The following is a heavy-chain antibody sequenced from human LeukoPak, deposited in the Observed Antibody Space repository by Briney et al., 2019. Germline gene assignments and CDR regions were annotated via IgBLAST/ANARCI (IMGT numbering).Heavy chain of an antibody. D-gene: IGHD6-19*01. V-gene: IGHV3-23*01. CDR3: TKVSWLGTLPSYHFDS. Sequence: GGSLRLSCAASGFTFSDHAMSWVRQAPGKGLEWVSAIRGTGTTTFYAASVKGRFTISRDNSKNTADLQMNSLRAEDTAVYYCTKVSWLGTLPSYHFDSWGQGTQVTVSS. J-gene: IGHJ4*02. CDR1: GFTFSDHA. CDR2: IRGTGTTT.